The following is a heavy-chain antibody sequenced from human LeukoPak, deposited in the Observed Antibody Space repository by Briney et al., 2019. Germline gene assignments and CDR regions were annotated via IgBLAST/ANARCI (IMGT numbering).Heavy chain of an antibody. CDR1: GYTFTSYY. CDR2: INPSGGST. CDR3: AKEGDYDILTGYPRGIDY. D-gene: IGHD3-9*01. V-gene: IGHV1-46*01. Sequence: ASVKVSCKASGYTFTSYYMHWLRQAPGQGLECMGIINPSGGSTGYAQKFQGRVTMTRDTSTSTVYMELSSLRAEDTAVYYCAKEGDYDILTGYPRGIDYWGQGTLVTVSS. J-gene: IGHJ4*02.